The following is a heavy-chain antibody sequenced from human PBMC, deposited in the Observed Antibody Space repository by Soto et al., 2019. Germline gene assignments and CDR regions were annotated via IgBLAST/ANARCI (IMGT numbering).Heavy chain of an antibody. CDR3: ANVRTTRFADY. CDR2: ISVSGGST. D-gene: IGHD2-15*01. J-gene: IGHJ4*02. Sequence: EVQLLESGGGFVQPGGSLRLSCAASGFSFSSYAMTWVRQPPGKGLEWVSTISVSGGSTYYADSVKGRFTISRDNSKNTLHLQINSLRAEDTAIYYCANVRTTRFADYRGQGGLVTVSS. V-gene: IGHV3-23*01. CDR1: GFSFSSYA.